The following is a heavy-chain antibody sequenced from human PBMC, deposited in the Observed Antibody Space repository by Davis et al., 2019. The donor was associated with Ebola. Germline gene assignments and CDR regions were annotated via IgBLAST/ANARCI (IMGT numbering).Heavy chain of an antibody. CDR3: VRDLTI. D-gene: IGHD3-10*01. Sequence: MPGGSLRLSCTVSGGSISSSSYYWGWIRQPPGKGLEWIGSIYYSGSTYYNPSLKSRVTISVDTSKNQFSLKLSSVTAADTAVYYCVRDLTIWGQGTLVTVSS. V-gene: IGHV4-39*07. J-gene: IGHJ4*02. CDR2: IYYSGST. CDR1: GGSISSSSYY.